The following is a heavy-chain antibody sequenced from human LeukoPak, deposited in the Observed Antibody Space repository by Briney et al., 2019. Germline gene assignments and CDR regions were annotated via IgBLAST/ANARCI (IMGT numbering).Heavy chain of an antibody. CDR2: ISSSSSYI. D-gene: IGHD4-17*01. CDR3: ARDDYGDYFFDY. CDR1: GFTFSSYS. Sequence: PGGSLRLSCAASGFTFSSYSMNWVRQAPGKGLEWVSSISSSSSYIYYADSVKGRFTISRDNAKNSLYLQMNSLRAEDTAVYYCARDDYGDYFFDYWDQGTLVTVSS. J-gene: IGHJ4*02. V-gene: IGHV3-21*01.